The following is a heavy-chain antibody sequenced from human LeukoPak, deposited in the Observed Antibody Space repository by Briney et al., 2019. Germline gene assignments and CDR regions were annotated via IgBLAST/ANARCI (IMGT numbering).Heavy chain of an antibody. CDR2: IIPILGTA. CDR1: GGTFSCYA. CDR3: ARASCSGGSCYSLPLRDYYYYGMDV. D-gene: IGHD2-15*01. J-gene: IGHJ6*04. V-gene: IGHV1-69*13. Sequence: SVKVSCKASGGTFSCYAISWVRQAPGQGLEWMGGIIPILGTANYAQKFQGRVTITADESTSTAYMELSSLRSEDTAVYYCARASCSGGSCYSLPLRDYYYYGMDVWGKGTTVTVSS.